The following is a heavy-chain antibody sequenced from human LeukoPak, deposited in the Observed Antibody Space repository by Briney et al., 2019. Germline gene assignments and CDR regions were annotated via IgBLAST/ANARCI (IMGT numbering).Heavy chain of an antibody. D-gene: IGHD3-22*01. CDR3: GIHSGSYYYDSSGYD. CDR1: GGSFSCYY. Sequence: SETLSLTSAVYGGSFSCYYWRWIPPPPGMGLEGIGEINHSGSNNYNTSLKRRATISVESSKKQFSLKLSSVTAANTAVYYGGIHSGSYYYDSSGYDWGQGTLVTVSS. V-gene: IGHV4-34*01. CDR2: INHSGSN. J-gene: IGHJ4*02.